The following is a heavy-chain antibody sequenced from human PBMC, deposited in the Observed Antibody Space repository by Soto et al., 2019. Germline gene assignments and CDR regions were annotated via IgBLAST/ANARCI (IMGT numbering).Heavy chain of an antibody. D-gene: IGHD6-13*01. Sequence: EVQLVESGGGLVQPGGSLRLSFAASGFTFSSYSMNWVRQAPGKGLEWVSYISSSSSTIYYADSVKGRFTISRDTAKNSLYLQMTSLRAEDTAVYYCARHPERIAEIGWFDPWGQGTVVTVSS. CDR3: ARHPERIAEIGWFDP. CDR1: GFTFSSYS. CDR2: ISSSSSTI. J-gene: IGHJ5*02. V-gene: IGHV3-48*01.